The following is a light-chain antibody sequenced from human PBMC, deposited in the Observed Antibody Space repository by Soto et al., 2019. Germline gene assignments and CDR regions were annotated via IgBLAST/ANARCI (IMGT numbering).Light chain of an antibody. CDR1: QSVTSSS. V-gene: IGKV3-20*01. CDR3: QQYGTSVFT. CDR2: GAS. Sequence: EIVLTQSPGTLSLSPGERATLSCRASQSVTSSSLGWYQQKPAQAPRLLIYGASIRAAGIPDRFSGSGSGTDFTLTISSLEPEDFAVYYCQQYGTSVFTFGPGTKVEIK. J-gene: IGKJ3*01.